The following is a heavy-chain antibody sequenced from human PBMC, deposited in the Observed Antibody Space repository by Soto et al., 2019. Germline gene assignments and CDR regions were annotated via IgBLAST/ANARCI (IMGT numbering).Heavy chain of an antibody. J-gene: IGHJ4*02. V-gene: IGHV1-69*02. CDR3: AMEYCSSTSCYRDY. D-gene: IGHD2-2*02. Sequence: QVXLVQSXAXVXKPGSSVKVSCKASGGTFSSYXISWVRQAPGQGLEWMGRIIPILGIANYAQKFQGRVTITADKSTSTAYMELSSLRSEDTAVYYCAMEYCSSTSCYRDYWGQGTLVTVSS. CDR1: GGTFSSYX. CDR2: IIPILGIA.